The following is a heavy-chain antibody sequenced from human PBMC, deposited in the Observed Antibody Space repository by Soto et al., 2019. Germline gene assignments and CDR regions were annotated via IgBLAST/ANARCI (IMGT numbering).Heavy chain of an antibody. CDR2: IYYSGST. CDR1: GGSISSYY. J-gene: IGHJ4*02. V-gene: IGHV4-59*08. D-gene: IGHD6-19*01. CDR3: ARHTTMAGIDDY. Sequence: QVQLQESGPGLVKPSETLSLTCTVSGGSISSYYWSWIRQPPGKGLEWIGYIYYSGSTNYNPSLKSRVTISVDTSKKQFSLNLTSVTAADTAVYYCARHTTMAGIDDYWGQRTLVTVSS.